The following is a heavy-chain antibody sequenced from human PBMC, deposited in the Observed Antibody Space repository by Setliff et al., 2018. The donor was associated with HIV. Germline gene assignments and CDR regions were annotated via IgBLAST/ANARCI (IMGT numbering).Heavy chain of an antibody. CDR1: GYSFSTYW. D-gene: IGHD3-10*01. J-gene: IGHJ4*02. CDR3: ARNHLNYASGNTKTSGAYYFDS. Sequence: GESLKISCKGSGYSFSTYWIAWVRQMPGRGLEVMGLIYPDDSGARYNPSFQGQVTISADKSISTAYLQWSSLKASDSAIFYCARNHLNYASGNTKTSGAYYFDSWGQGTLVTVSS. CDR2: IYPDDSGA. V-gene: IGHV5-51*01.